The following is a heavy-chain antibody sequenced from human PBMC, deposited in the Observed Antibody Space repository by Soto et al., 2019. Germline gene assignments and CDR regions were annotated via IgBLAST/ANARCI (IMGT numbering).Heavy chain of an antibody. D-gene: IGHD3-16*01. CDR3: AKDPRGITTFYYGMDV. CDR1: GFAFSSYA. V-gene: IGHV3-23*01. CDR2: ISGSGGST. Sequence: GGSLRLSCAASGFAFSSYAMSWVRQAPGKGLEWVSAISGSGGSTYYADSVKGRFTISRDNSKNTLYLQMNSLRAEDTAVYYCAKDPRGITTFYYGMDVWGQGTTVTVSS. J-gene: IGHJ6*02.